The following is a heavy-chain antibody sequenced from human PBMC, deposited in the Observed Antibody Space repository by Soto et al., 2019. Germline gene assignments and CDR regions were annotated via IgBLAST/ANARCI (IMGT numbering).Heavy chain of an antibody. CDR3: AKEKVPGIAVAVPDY. CDR1: GFTFSSYG. V-gene: IGHV3-33*06. Sequence: QVQLVESGGCVVQPGRSLRLSCAASGFTFSSYGMHWVRQATGKGLEWVAVIWYDGSNKYYADSVKGRFTISRDNSKNTLYLQMNSLRAEDTAVYYCAKEKVPGIAVAVPDYWGQGTLVTVSS. J-gene: IGHJ4*02. CDR2: IWYDGSNK. D-gene: IGHD6-19*01.